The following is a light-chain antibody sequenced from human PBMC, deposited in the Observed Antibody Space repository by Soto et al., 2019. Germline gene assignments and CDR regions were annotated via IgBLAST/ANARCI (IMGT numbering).Light chain of an antibody. CDR1: DSVTSSY. J-gene: IGKJ1*01. CDR3: QQYGRSPDT. CDR2: GAS. V-gene: IGKV3-20*01. Sequence: EIVLTQSPGTLSLSSGQSATVSCRAGDSVTSSYLAWYQQRPGQPPRLLIYGASYRATGIPARFSGSGSGTDFTLTISSLEPEDFAAYYCQQYGRSPDTFGQGTKVDIK.